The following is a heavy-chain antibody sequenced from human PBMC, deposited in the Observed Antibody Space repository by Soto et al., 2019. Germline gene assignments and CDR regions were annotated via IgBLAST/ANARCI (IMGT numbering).Heavy chain of an antibody. CDR2: ISSSSSYI. CDR1: GFTFSTYS. V-gene: IGHV3-21*01. Sequence: EVQLVESGGGLVKPGGSLRLSCAASGFTFSTYSMNWFRQSPGKGLEWVSSISSSSSYIYYAESVKGRFTISRDNAKNSPYLQMNSLRAEDTAVYYCARDQPGYSYGYGLGYWGQGTLVTVSS. D-gene: IGHD5-18*01. J-gene: IGHJ4*02. CDR3: ARDQPGYSYGYGLGY.